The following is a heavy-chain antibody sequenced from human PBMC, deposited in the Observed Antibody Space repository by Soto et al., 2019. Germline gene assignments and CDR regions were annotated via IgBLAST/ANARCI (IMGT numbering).Heavy chain of an antibody. D-gene: IGHD2-2*01. Sequence: QVQLVQSGAEVKKPGSSVKVSCKASGGTFSSYAISWVRQAPGQGLEWMGGIIPISGTANYAQKFQGRVTITADDSTSTAYMELSSLRSEVTAVYYCARSQGSSTSLEIYYYYDYGMDVWGQGTTVTVSS. V-gene: IGHV1-69*01. J-gene: IGHJ6*02. CDR3: ARSQGSSTSLEIYYYYDYGMDV. CDR1: GGTFSSYA. CDR2: IIPISGTA.